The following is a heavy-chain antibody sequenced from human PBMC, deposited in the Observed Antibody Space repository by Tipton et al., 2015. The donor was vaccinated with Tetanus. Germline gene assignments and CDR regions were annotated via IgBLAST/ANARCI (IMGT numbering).Heavy chain of an antibody. D-gene: IGHD5-18*01. CDR2: ITPFNNNT. CDR1: GYTLTYRY. J-gene: IGHJ3*02. CDR3: ATREDTALVIAESDAPDI. V-gene: IGHV1-45*02. Sequence: SGAEVKKTGSLVKISCKASGYTLTYRYLHWVRQAPGQALEWMGWITPFNNNTNYAQKFQDRVSFSSDRSMSTAYMEVSSLRSADTAMYYCATREDTALVIAESDAPDIWGQGTMVTVSS.